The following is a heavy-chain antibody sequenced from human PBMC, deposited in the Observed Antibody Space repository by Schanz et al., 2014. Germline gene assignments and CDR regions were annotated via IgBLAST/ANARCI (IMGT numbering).Heavy chain of an antibody. CDR3: ATCSGGTCHAKPVLDN. J-gene: IGHJ4*02. CDR2: ISPLLGVA. D-gene: IGHD2-15*01. CDR1: GGTFVTFF. Sequence: QVHLVQSGAEVQEPGSSVKVSCKPSGGTFVTFFFTWVRQAPGQGPQWMGRISPLLGVANYAQEFQGRLTITADTSTSTPYMELSSLRSEDTAVYYCATCSGGTCHAKPVLDNWGQGTLVTVSS. V-gene: IGHV1-69*04.